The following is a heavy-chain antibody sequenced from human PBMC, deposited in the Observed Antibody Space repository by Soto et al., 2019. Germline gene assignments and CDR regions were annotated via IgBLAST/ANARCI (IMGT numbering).Heavy chain of an antibody. CDR3: TTDSYSTIIIVRFDY. CDR2: IKSKTDGGTT. D-gene: IGHD3-22*01. Sequence: VQLVESGGGLVQPGGSLRLSCAASGFTFSNAWINWVRQAPGKGLEWVGRIKSKTDGGTTDYAAPVKGRFVISRDDSNNMVYLQMNSLKIEDTAVYYCTTDSYSTIIIVRFDYWGHGTLVTVSS. CDR1: GFTFSNAW. J-gene: IGHJ4*01. V-gene: IGHV3-15*07.